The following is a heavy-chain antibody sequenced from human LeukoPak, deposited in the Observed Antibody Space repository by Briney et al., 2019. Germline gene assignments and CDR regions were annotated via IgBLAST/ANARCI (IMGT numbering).Heavy chain of an antibody. CDR3: ARDRIPYEGYSYGFDY. V-gene: IGHV1-69*13. CDR1: GGTFSSYV. Sequence: SVKVSCKASGGTFSSYVISWVRQSPGQGLEWMGGIIPIFGTANYAQKFQGRVTITADESTSTAYMELSSLRSEDTAVYYCARDRIPYEGYSYGFDYWGQGTLVTVSS. D-gene: IGHD5-18*01. J-gene: IGHJ4*02. CDR2: IIPIFGTA.